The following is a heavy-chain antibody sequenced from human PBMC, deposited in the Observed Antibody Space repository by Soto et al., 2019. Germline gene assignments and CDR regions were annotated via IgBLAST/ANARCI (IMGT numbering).Heavy chain of an antibody. Sequence: GGSLRLSCAASGFTFSSYGMHWVRQAPGKGLEWVAVIWYDGSNKYYADSVKGRFTISRDNSKNTLYLQMNSLRAEDTAVYYCARDEGRGYCSGGSCYTDPPDYWGQGTLVTVSS. CDR3: ARDEGRGYCSGGSCYTDPPDY. V-gene: IGHV3-33*01. CDR1: GFTFSSYG. J-gene: IGHJ4*02. CDR2: IWYDGSNK. D-gene: IGHD2-15*01.